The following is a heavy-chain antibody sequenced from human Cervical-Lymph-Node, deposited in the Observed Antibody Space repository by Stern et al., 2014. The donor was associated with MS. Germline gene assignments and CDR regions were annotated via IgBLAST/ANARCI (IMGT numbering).Heavy chain of an antibody. CDR2: LYWDDDK. Sequence: QVTLKESGPTLVKPTQTLTLTCTFSGFSLSTSGVGVGWIRQPPGKALEXLALLYWDDDKRYSPSLKSRLTITKDTSKNQVVLTMTNMDPVDTATYYCAHRRGQPAMVQLERRRLGGDNWFDPWGQGTLVTVSS. J-gene: IGHJ5*02. V-gene: IGHV2-5*02. D-gene: IGHD1-1*01. CDR1: GFSLSTSGVG. CDR3: AHRRGQPAMVQLERRRLGGDNWFDP.